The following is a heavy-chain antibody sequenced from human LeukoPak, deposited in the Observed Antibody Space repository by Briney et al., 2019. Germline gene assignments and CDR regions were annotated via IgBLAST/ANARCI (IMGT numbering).Heavy chain of an antibody. D-gene: IGHD1-26*01. J-gene: IGHJ6*03. CDR1: GGSISTYY. CDR2: IYYSGGT. CDR3: ARGSVGASTDYYYYYMDV. Sequence: SETLSLTXTVSGGSISTYYWSWIRQPPGKGLEWIGYIYYSGGTNYNPSLKSRVTISVDTSKNQFSLRLSSVTAADTAVYYCARGSVGASTDYYYYYMDVWGKRTTVTVSS. V-gene: IGHV4-59*01.